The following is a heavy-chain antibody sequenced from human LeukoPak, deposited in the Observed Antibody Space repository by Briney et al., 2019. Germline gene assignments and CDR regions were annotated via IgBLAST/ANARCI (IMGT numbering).Heavy chain of an antibody. CDR3: ARDLAADASD. V-gene: IGHV3-33*01. CDR1: GFTFNSCD. J-gene: IGHJ4*02. CDR2: IWDNGSKK. D-gene: IGHD3-10*01. Sequence: GGSLRLSCAASGFTFNSCDMHWVRQAPGKGLEWVALIWDNGSKKYYADSVKGRFTISRDNSKNLLYLQMNSLRVEDTAVYYCARDLAADASDWGQGTLVTVSS.